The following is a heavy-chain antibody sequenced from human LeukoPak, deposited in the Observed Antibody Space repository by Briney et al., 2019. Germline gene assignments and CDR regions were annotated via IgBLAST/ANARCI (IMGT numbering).Heavy chain of an antibody. CDR1: GFTFSDYY. D-gene: IGHD6-19*01. V-gene: IGHV3-11*06. Sequence: GRYLRLYCAASGFTFSDYYMSWIRQAPGKGLEWVSYMSRNIYTNYADDVMGRFTISRDNAKNSLYLQMASLRAEDTAIYYCAKIKIGSGWYGAIDYWGQGTPVTVSS. CDR2: MSRNIYT. CDR3: AKIKIGSGWYGAIDY. J-gene: IGHJ4*02.